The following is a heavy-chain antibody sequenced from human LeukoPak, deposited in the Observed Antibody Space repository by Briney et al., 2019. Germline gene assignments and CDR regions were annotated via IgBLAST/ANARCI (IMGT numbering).Heavy chain of an antibody. CDR1: GGSITNTNYY. D-gene: IGHD3-3*01. CDR2: VYHSGIT. CDR3: ARLLRFSVAPYYYYMDV. J-gene: IGHJ6*03. V-gene: IGHV4-39*07. Sequence: SETLSLTCTVSGGSITNTNYYWAWIRQPPGEGLEWIGSVYHSGITYYTPSLKSRVSISVDTSKNQFSLKLSSVTAADTAVYYCARLLRFSVAPYYYYMDVWGKGTTVTVSS.